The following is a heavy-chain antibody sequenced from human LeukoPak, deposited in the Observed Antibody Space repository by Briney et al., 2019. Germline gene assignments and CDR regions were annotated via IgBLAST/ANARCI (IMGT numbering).Heavy chain of an antibody. CDR2: ISAYNGNT. CDR3: ARDQMVRGVIPNYGVDV. V-gene: IGHV1-18*01. J-gene: IGHJ6*02. Sequence: ASVKVSCKASGYTFTSYGISWVRQAPGQGLEWMGWISAYNGNTNYAQELQGRVTMTTDTSTSTAYMELRSLRSDDTAVYYCARDQMVRGVIPNYGVDVWGQGTTVTVSS. D-gene: IGHD3-10*01. CDR1: GYTFTSYG.